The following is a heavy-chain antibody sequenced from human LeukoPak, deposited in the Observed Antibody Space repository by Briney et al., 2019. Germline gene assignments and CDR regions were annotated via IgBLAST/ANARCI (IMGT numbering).Heavy chain of an antibody. Sequence: ASVKVSCKASGYTFTGYYMHWVRQAPGQGLEGMGRINPNSGGTNYAQKCQGRVTMTRDTSISTAYMELSRLRSDDTAVYYCARDRIDTYYYDSSGPGMDVWGQGTTVTVSS. CDR3: ARDRIDTYYYDSSGPGMDV. D-gene: IGHD3-22*01. CDR2: INPNSGGT. CDR1: GYTFTGYY. V-gene: IGHV1-2*06. J-gene: IGHJ6*02.